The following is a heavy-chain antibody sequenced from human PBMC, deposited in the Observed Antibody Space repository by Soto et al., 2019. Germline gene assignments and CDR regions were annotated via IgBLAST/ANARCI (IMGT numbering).Heavy chain of an antibody. Sequence: EVQLVESGGGLVQPGGSLKLSCAASGFTFSASARHWVRQASGKGLEWVGRVRSKANNYATAYAASVEGRFTISRDDSKNTAYLQMNSLKTEDTAVYYCTRQGGYCGGGSCYAFNDYWGQGTLVTVSS. CDR2: VRSKANNYAT. CDR1: GFTFSASA. J-gene: IGHJ4*02. V-gene: IGHV3-73*01. CDR3: TRQGGYCGGGSCYAFNDY. D-gene: IGHD2-15*01.